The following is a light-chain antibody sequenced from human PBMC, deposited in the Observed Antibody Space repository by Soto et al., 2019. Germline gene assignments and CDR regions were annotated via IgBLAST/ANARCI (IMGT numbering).Light chain of an antibody. CDR1: QSVGRY. CDR2: DAS. J-gene: IGKJ4*01. Sequence: EIVLTQSPATLSLSPGEGATLSCRASQSVGRYLAWYQQKPGQAPRLLIYDASKSATGIAARFSGSGSGTDFTLTISSLEPEDFAVYYCQQRSDWPSTFGGGTKLQIK. V-gene: IGKV3-11*01. CDR3: QQRSDWPST.